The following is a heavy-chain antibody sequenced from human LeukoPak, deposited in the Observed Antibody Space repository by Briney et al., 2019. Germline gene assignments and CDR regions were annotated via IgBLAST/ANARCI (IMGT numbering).Heavy chain of an antibody. Sequence: GRSLRLSCAASGFTFSDYAMHWIRQAPGKGLECVAFISYDGTNEYSADSVRGRFTISRDNSKNTLYLQMNSLRAEDTAVYYCARDRGPEYFQHWGQGTLVTVSS. D-gene: IGHD3-10*01. CDR1: GFTFSDYA. V-gene: IGHV3-30*03. CDR3: ARDRGPEYFQH. J-gene: IGHJ1*01. CDR2: ISYDGTNE.